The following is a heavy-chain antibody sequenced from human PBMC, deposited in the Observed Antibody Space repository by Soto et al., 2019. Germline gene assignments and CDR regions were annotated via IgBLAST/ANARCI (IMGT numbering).Heavy chain of an antibody. CDR3: ARMNADSDSHYYAMDV. J-gene: IGHJ6*02. Sequence: SGPTLVNPTQTLTLTCSFSGFSLSTTGLGVGWIRQPPGKALEWLALIYWNDDKRYGPSLKSRLTITKDTSKNQVVLTMTNMDPQDTGTYFCARMNADSDSHYYAMDVWGPGTPVTVSS. CDR1: GFSLSTTGLG. D-gene: IGHD4-17*01. CDR2: IYWNDDK. V-gene: IGHV2-5*01.